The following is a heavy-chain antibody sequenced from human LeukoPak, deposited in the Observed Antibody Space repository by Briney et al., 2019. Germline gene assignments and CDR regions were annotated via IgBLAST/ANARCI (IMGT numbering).Heavy chain of an antibody. D-gene: IGHD3-22*01. V-gene: IGHV3-48*01. Sequence: PGGSLRLSCAASGFTFSSYSMNWVRQAPGKGLEWVSYISSSSTIYYADSVKGRFTISRDNAKNSLYLQMNSLRAEDTAVYYCATTTRAYYYDSSGPHTWGQGTLVTVSS. CDR3: ATTTRAYYYDSSGPHT. CDR2: ISSSSTI. J-gene: IGHJ5*02. CDR1: GFTFSSYS.